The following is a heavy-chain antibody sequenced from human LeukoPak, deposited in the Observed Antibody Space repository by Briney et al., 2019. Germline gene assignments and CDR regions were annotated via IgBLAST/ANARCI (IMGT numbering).Heavy chain of an antibody. CDR2: ISYDGSNK. CDR3: AKDEEYCSSTSCYSGPDY. J-gene: IGHJ4*02. V-gene: IGHV3-30-3*01. Sequence: GRSLRLSCAASGFTFSSYAMHWVRQAPGKGLEWVAVISYDGSNKYYADSVKGRFTISRDNSKNTLYLQMNSLRAEDTAVYYCAKDEEYCSSTSCYSGPDYWGQGTLVTVSS. CDR1: GFTFSSYA. D-gene: IGHD2-2*01.